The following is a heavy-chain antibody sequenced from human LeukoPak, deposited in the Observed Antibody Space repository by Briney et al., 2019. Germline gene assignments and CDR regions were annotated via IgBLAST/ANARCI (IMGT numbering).Heavy chain of an antibody. CDR1: GFTFSSYE. V-gene: IGHV3-48*03. D-gene: IGHD3-16*01. CDR2: ISSSGNTI. J-gene: IGHJ4*02. Sequence: GGSLRLSCAASGFTFSSYEMNWVRQAPGKGLEWVSYISSSGNTIYYADSVKGRFTISRDNAKNSLYMQMNSLRAEDTAVYYCARVSWGSVDYWGQGTLVTVSS. CDR3: ARVSWGSVDY.